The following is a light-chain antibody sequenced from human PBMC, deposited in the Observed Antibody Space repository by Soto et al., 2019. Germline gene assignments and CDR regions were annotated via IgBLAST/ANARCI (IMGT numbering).Light chain of an antibody. CDR1: QGISSY. CDR2: AAY. V-gene: IGKV1-8*01. CDR3: QQYYSYPRT. Sequence: IRMAQAPSSLSASRRDRVTVTCRASQGISSYLAWYQQKPGKAPKLLIYAAYNLQSGVPSRFSVSGSGTDFTLTISCLQSEDFATYYCQQYYSYPRTFGQGTKVDIK. J-gene: IGKJ1*01.